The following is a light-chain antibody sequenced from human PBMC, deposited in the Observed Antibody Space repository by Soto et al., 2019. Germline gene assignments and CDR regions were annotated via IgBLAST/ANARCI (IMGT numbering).Light chain of an antibody. CDR2: DAS. Sequence: DLPMSQSPSSLSSTVRDRVSITCQASQNINNYLNWYQQKPGRAPKLLIYDASNLEAGVASRFRGSGSGTDFTFSISRLQHEDIATYYCQQYENLPTFGQGTRLEIK. CDR1: QNINNY. V-gene: IGKV1-33*01. CDR3: QQYENLPT. J-gene: IGKJ5*01.